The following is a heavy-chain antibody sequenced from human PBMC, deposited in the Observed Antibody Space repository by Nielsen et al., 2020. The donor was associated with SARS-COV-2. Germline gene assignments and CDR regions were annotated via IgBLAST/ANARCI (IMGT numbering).Heavy chain of an antibody. CDR2: ISSSGTTI. D-gene: IGHD3-10*01. J-gene: IGHJ6*02. CDR1: GFALSDHF. Sequence: GGSLRLSCAASGFALSDHFMSWIRQAPGKGLEWVSYISSSGTTIYYADSVRGRFTISRDNAKKSLYLQMDSLRAEDTALYYCARDPYYGSGTFRFYGMDLWGQGTTVTVSS. CDR3: ARDPYYGSGTFRFYGMDL. V-gene: IGHV3-11*04.